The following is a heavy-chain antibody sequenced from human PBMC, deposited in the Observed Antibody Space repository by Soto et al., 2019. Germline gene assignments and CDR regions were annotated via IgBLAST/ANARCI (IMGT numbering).Heavy chain of an antibody. J-gene: IGHJ6*02. CDR1: GYSFTSYW. Sequence: PGESLKISCKGSGYSFTSYWIGWVRQMPGKGLEWMGIIYPGDSDTRYSPSFQGQVTISADKSISTAYLQWSSLKASDTAMYYCASRYCSSTSCLNLYYYGMDVWGQGTTVTVSS. D-gene: IGHD2-2*01. CDR3: ASRYCSSTSCLNLYYYGMDV. V-gene: IGHV5-51*01. CDR2: IYPGDSDT.